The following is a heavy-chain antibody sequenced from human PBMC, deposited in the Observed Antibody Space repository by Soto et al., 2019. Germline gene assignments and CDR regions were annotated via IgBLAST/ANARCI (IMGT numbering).Heavy chain of an antibody. CDR1: GFSLSTSGVG. CDR2: IYWDDDK. D-gene: IGHD2-15*01. CDR3: AYLPCSGGSCYWFSFSGMDV. J-gene: IGHJ6*02. V-gene: IGHV2-5*02. Sequence: QITLKESGPPLVKPTQTLTLTCTFSGFSLSTSGVGVAGIRQPPGKALEWLALIYWDDDKRYRPSLESRLTITKDTSKNQVVLRMTNMDSVDTATYYCAYLPCSGGSCYWFSFSGMDVWGQGTTVTVSS.